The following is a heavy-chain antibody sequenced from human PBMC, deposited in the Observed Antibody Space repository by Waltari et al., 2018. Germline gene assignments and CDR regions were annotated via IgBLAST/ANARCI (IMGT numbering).Heavy chain of an antibody. D-gene: IGHD6-13*01. CDR1: GYPFTDYY. J-gene: IGHJ6*02. CDR3: ATGLPTGTTYYYYGMDV. V-gene: IGHV1-69-2*01. CDR2: VDPEDGET. Sequence: EVQLVQSGAEVKKPGATVKISCKVSGYPFTDYYMHWVQQAPGKGLEWMGLVDPEDGETIYAEKFQGRFTITADTSTDTAYMELSSLRSEDTAVYYCATGLPTGTTYYYYGMDVWGQGTTVTVSS.